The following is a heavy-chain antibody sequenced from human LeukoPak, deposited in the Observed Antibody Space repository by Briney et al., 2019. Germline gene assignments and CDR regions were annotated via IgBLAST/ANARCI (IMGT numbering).Heavy chain of an antibody. CDR1: GFTFSDYY. CDR3: ASNGYSSNWYDY. V-gene: IGHV3-66*01. CDR2: IYSGGST. D-gene: IGHD6-13*01. Sequence: PGGSLRLSCATSGFTFSDYYMSWIRQAPGKGLKWVSVIYSGGSTYYADSVKGRFAISRDNSKNTVYLQMNSLRAEDTAVYYCASNGYSSNWYDYWGQGTLVTVSS. J-gene: IGHJ5*01.